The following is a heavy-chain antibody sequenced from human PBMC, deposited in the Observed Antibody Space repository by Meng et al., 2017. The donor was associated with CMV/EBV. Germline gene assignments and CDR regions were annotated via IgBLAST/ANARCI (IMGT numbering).Heavy chain of an antibody. CDR3: ARDQTYYDFWSGYHEYNWFDP. V-gene: IGHV4-59*01. D-gene: IGHD3-3*01. CDR1: GGSISSYY. J-gene: IGHJ5*02. CDR2: IYYSGST. Sequence: GSLRLSCTVSGGSISSYYWSWIRQPPGKGLEWIGYIYYSGSTNYNPSLKSRVTISVDTSKNQFSLKLSSVTAAGTAVYYCARDQTYYDFWSGYHEYNWFDPWGQGTLVTVSS.